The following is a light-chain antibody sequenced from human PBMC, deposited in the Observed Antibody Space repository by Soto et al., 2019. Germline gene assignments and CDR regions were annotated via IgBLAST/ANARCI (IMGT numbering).Light chain of an antibody. CDR1: QSVSSN. V-gene: IGKV3-15*01. CDR2: GAS. Sequence: EIVMTQSPATLSVSPGERATLSCRASQSVSSNLAWYQQKPGQAPRLLIYGASTRPTGIPARFSGSGSGTEFTLTISSLQSEDFAVYCCQQYNNWPYTFGQGTKLEIK. J-gene: IGKJ2*01. CDR3: QQYNNWPYT.